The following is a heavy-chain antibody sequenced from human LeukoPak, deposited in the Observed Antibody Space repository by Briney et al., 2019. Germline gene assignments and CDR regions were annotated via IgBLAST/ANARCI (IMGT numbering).Heavy chain of an antibody. CDR1: GFTFSDYY. CDR2: ISSSGSTI. CDR3: ARAPPYYDFWSGYSYGMDV. V-gene: IGHV3-11*01. J-gene: IGHJ6*02. D-gene: IGHD3-3*01. Sequence: GGSLRLPCAASGFTFSDYYMSWIRQAPGKGLEWVSYISSSGSTIYYADSVKGRFTISRDNAKNSLYLQMNSLRAEDTAVYYCARAPPYYDFWSGYSYGMDVWGQGTTVTVSS.